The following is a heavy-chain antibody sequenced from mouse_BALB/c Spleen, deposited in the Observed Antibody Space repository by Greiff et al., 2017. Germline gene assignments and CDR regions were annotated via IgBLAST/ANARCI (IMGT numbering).Heavy chain of an antibody. Sequence: QVQLQQPGAELVRPGASVKLSCKASGYTFTSYWIHWVKQRPGQGLEWIGNIYPSDSYTNYNQKFKDRATLTVDKSSSTGYMQLRSPTAEDSAVYDCTRYKGRDDYWGQGTTLTVSA. V-gene: IGHV1-69*02. CDR1: GYTFTSYW. J-gene: IGHJ2*01. CDR2: IYPSDSYT. CDR3: TRYKGRDDY.